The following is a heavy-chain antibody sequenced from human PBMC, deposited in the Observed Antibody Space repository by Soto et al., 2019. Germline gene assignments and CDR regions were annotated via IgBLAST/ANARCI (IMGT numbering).Heavy chain of an antibody. D-gene: IGHD3-9*01. CDR3: ARDSGGNYDIYPGYNYY. V-gene: IGHV3-64*02. CDR2: ISGNGGST. Sequence: PGGSLRLSCAASGFTFINYALNWVRQAPGKGLEYVSAISGNGGSTYYADSVKGRFIISRDNSKDTLYLQMSSLRAEDMAVYYCARDSGGNYDIYPGYNYYPGQGTLVIVSS. CDR1: GFTFINYA. J-gene: IGHJ4*02.